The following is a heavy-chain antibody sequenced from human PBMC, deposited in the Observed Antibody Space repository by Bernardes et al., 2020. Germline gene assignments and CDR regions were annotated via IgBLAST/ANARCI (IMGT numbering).Heavy chain of an antibody. CDR2: LSSSSRYL. D-gene: IGHD2-2*02. V-gene: IGHV3-21*01. CDR3: AREYCSSTSCYIPYYYYYYMDV. CDR1: GFTFRSYS. Sequence: GGSLRLSCAASGFTFRSYSMNWVRQGPGTGLAWVSSLSSSSRYLYYADSVKGRFTISRDNAKNSLYLQMNSLRAEDTAVYYCAREYCSSTSCYIPYYYYYYMDVWGKGTTVTVSS. J-gene: IGHJ6*03.